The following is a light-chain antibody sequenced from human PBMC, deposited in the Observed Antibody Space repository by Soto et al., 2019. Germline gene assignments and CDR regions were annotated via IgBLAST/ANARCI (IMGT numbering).Light chain of an antibody. CDR3: HQRTNWAPFS. J-gene: IGKJ4*01. CDR1: ERLSSVY. CDR2: DAS. Sequence: TQAPRTRSSSPGERATLSCGAGERLSSVYLAWYQQRPGHPPRLPIYDASNRATGIPARFIGSGAGTGFTLTISSLEPEDFAAYYFHQRTNWAPFSFGGGTKVDIK. V-gene: IGKV3-11*01.